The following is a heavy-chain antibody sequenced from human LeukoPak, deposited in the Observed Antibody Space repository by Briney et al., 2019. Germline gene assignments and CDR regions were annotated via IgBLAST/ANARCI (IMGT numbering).Heavy chain of an antibody. J-gene: IGHJ4*02. D-gene: IGHD6-13*01. CDR1: RFSFSRYT. CDR3: ALIAVDWQQPFDY. CDR2: ISSSSTTI. Sequence: GSLRLSCAASRFSFSRYTMSWVRQAPGEGLEWISYISSSSTTIKYADSVKGRFIISRDNAKNSVYLQMNSLRAEDTAVYYCALIAVDWQQPFDYWGQGTLVTVSS. V-gene: IGHV3-48*01.